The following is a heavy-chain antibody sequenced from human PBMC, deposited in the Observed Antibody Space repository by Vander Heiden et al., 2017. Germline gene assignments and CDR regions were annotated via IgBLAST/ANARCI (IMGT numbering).Heavy chain of an antibody. D-gene: IGHD6-19*01. CDR2: VRTTSSNI. V-gene: IGHV3-21*01. CDR1: GFTFSVDN. Sequence: EVQLVETGGGLVKLGGSLSLSCAAFGFTFSVDNMNWVRQAPGKGLEWVSVVRTTSSNIYYADSVKGRFTIARDNARTSLYLQMNSLRAEDTAVYFCARDLTPNYSTGWYHYGMDVWGQGTTVTVSS. CDR3: ARDLTPNYSTGWYHYGMDV. J-gene: IGHJ6*02.